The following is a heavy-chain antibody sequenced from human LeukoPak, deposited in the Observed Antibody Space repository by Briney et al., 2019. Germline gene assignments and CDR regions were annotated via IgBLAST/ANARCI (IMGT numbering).Heavy chain of an antibody. V-gene: IGHV3-23*01. D-gene: IGHD4-17*01. CDR1: GFTFSSYA. CDR3: AKIAPWGAVTTTDGFDY. Sequence: GSLRLSCAASGFTFSSYAMSWVRQAPGKGLEWVSSISDSGGATYYADSVKGRFTISRDNSRNTLYLQLNSLGADDTAVYYCAKIAPWGAVTTTDGFDYWGQGTLVTVSS. J-gene: IGHJ4*02. CDR2: ISDSGGAT.